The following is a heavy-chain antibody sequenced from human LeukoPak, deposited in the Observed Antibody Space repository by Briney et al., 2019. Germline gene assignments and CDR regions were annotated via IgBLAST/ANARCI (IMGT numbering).Heavy chain of an antibody. CDR3: AKYSYGYPNWFDP. Sequence: SETLSLTCLVSGGSISTYYWSWIRQPPGKGLEWIGYIYYSGNTNYNPSLKSRVTISVETSKSQFSLKLSSVTAADTAVYYCAKYSYGYPNWFDPWGQGTLVTVSS. D-gene: IGHD5-18*01. CDR1: GGSISTYY. CDR2: IYYSGNT. V-gene: IGHV4-59*12. J-gene: IGHJ5*02.